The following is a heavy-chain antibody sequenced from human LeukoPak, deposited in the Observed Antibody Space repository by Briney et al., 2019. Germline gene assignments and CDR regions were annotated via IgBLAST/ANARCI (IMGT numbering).Heavy chain of an antibody. D-gene: IGHD3-16*01. CDR3: AKAFREFGSSSSYSTFDT. V-gene: IGHV3-23*01. CDR1: GFTFSSFA. Sequence: GGSLRLSCAASGFTFSSFALSWVRQAPGKGLEWVSGVSYTGVATYYAASVKGRFTISRDDSQNILYLQMNGLRAEDTAVYFCAKAFREFGSSSSYSTFDTWGQETMVTVSS. J-gene: IGHJ3*02. CDR2: VSYTGVAT.